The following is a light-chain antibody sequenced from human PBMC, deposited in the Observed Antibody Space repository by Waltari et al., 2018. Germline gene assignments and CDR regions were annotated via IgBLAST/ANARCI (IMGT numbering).Light chain of an antibody. Sequence: DIVMTQSPDSLAVSLGERVTITCKSSQSLLYSSNNKNYLAWYQQKPGQAPKLLIYWSSTRESGVPNRFSGSGSGTDFTLTISGLQAEDVAVYYCQQYYGTPLTFGGGTKVEIK. CDR2: WSS. J-gene: IGKJ4*01. CDR3: QQYYGTPLT. V-gene: IGKV4-1*01. CDR1: QSLLYSSNNKNY.